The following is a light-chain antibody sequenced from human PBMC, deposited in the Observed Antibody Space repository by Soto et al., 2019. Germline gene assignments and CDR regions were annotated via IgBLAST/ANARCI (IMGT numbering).Light chain of an antibody. Sequence: DIQLTQSPSFLSASVGDTVTITCRASQAMSTYLAWYQQKPGKVPKPLIRSASTLQSGVPPRFSGGGSGTEFTLSISTLQPDDSGIYYCQQLNGYQLAFGGGTNVEIK. V-gene: IGKV1-9*01. CDR3: QQLNGYQLA. CDR1: QAMSTY. CDR2: SAS. J-gene: IGKJ4*01.